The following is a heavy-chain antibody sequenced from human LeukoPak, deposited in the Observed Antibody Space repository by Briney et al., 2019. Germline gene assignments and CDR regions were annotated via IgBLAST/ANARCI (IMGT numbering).Heavy chain of an antibody. CDR1: GFTFSSYA. V-gene: IGHV3-23*01. D-gene: IGHD4-17*01. J-gene: IGHJ4*02. Sequence: GGSLRLSCAASGFTFSSYAMNWVRQAPGKGLEWVSATGSTGVSTFYADSVKGRFTVSRDNSKNTLSLQMNSLRAEDTAVYYCAKDLFDYGDYGLYFDYWGQGTLVTVSS. CDR3: AKDLFDYGDYGLYFDY. CDR2: TGSTGVST.